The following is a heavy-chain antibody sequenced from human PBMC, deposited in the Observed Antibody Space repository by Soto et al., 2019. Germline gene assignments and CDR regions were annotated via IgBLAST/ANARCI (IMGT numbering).Heavy chain of an antibody. Sequence: QVQLVESGGGVVQPGRSLRLSCAASGFSFSSYAMHWVRQAPGKGLEWVAVISYDGSNRYYVDSVKGRVNISRDNSKNTLFLEMDSLKEEDTARYYCAKDRDFWSGNYGVGPYNWFDHWGQGTLDTVSS. CDR1: GFSFSSYA. V-gene: IGHV3-30*18. J-gene: IGHJ5*02. CDR2: ISYDGSNR. D-gene: IGHD3-3*01. CDR3: AKDRDFWSGNYGVGPYNWFDH.